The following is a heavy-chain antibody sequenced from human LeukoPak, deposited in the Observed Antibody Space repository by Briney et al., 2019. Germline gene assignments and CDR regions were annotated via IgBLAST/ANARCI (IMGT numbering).Heavy chain of an antibody. V-gene: IGHV3-64*01. CDR1: GFTFSSYA. D-gene: IGHD5-18*01. CDR3: ASGYSYGYYFDY. CDR2: ISSNGGST. Sequence: GGSLRLSCAASGFTFSSYAMHWVRQAPGKGLEYVSAISSNGGSTYYANSVKGRFTISRDNSKNTLYLQMGSLRAEDMAVYYCASGYSYGYYFDYWGQGTLVTVSS. J-gene: IGHJ4*02.